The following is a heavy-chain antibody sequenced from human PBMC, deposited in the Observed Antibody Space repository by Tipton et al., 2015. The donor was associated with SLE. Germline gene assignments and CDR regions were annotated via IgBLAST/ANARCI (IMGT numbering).Heavy chain of an antibody. Sequence: TLSLTCTDSGGSISSSSYYWGWIRQPPGKGLEWIGSIYYSGSTYYNPSLKSRVTISVDTSKNQFSLKLSSVTAADTAVYYCARGRWYFDLWGRGPLVTVSS. CDR2: IYYSGST. CDR1: GGSISSSSYY. J-gene: IGHJ2*01. V-gene: IGHV4-39*07. CDR3: ARGRWYFDL.